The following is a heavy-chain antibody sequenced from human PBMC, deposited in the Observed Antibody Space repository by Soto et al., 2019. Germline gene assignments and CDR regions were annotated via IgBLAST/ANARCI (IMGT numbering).Heavy chain of an antibody. CDR1: GGSISSGDYY. Sequence: SETLSLTCTVSGGSISSGDYYWSWIRQPPGKGLEWIGYIYYSGSTYYNPSLKSRVTISVDTSKNQFSLKLSSVTAADTAVYYCARDCGGDCSPHLYYYYYGMDVWGQGTTVTVSS. CDR2: IYYSGST. V-gene: IGHV4-30-4*01. CDR3: ARDCGGDCSPHLYYYYYGMDV. J-gene: IGHJ6*02. D-gene: IGHD2-21*02.